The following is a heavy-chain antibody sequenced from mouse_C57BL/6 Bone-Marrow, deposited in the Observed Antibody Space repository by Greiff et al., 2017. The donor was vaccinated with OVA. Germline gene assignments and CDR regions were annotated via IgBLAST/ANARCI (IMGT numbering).Heavy chain of an antibody. Sequence: VQLQQSDAELVKPGASVKISCKVSGYTFTDHTIHWMKQRPEQGLEWIGYIYPRDGSTKYNEQFKGKAPLTADKSSSTAYMQLNSLTSEDAAVYVWARSNDYYGSSFDYWGQGTTLTVSS. D-gene: IGHD1-1*01. CDR1: GYTFTDHT. CDR3: ARSNDYYGSSFDY. CDR2: IYPRDGST. J-gene: IGHJ2*01. V-gene: IGHV1-78*01.